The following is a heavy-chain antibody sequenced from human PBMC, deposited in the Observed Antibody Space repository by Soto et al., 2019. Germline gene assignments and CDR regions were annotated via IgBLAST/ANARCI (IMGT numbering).Heavy chain of an antibody. J-gene: IGHJ6*02. CDR1: GFAFSSYG. V-gene: IGHV3-30*18. CDR3: AKEVGASDTAVLGFFYYGVDV. D-gene: IGHD5-18*01. Sequence: GGSLRLSCAASGFAFSSYGIHWVRQAPGKGLEWVAVISHDGSIYSYADSVAGRLDISRDNSKSMVYVDMISLRPDDTAVYYCAKEVGASDTAVLGFFYYGVDVWGQGTTVTVSS. CDR2: ISHDGSIY.